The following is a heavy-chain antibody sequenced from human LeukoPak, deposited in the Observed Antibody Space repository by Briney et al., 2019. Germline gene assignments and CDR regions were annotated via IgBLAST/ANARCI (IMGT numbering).Heavy chain of an antibody. Sequence: QVQLQESGPGLVKPSQTLSLTCTVSGGSISSGNYYLTWIRQPAGKGLEWIGRIYTSGSTNYNPSLESRVTISLDTSKNQFSLNLSSVTAADTAVYYCARASGDYLWRTFDIWGQGTMVTVSS. CDR3: ARASGDYLWRTFDI. D-gene: IGHD4-17*01. CDR1: GGSISSGNYY. J-gene: IGHJ3*02. CDR2: IYTSGST. V-gene: IGHV4-61*02.